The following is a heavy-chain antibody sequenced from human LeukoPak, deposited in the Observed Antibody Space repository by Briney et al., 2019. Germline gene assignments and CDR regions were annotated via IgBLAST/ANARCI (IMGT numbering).Heavy chain of an antibody. CDR3: ARAKRNGFDI. CDR1: GFTFSSYS. Sequence: PGGSLRLSCAASGFTFSSYSMNWVHQAPGKGLEWVSYIRSSSSTIYYADSVKGRFTISRDNAMNSLYLQMNSLRAEDTAVYYCARAKRNGFDIWGQGTMVTVSS. V-gene: IGHV3-48*01. CDR2: IRSSSSTI. J-gene: IGHJ3*02.